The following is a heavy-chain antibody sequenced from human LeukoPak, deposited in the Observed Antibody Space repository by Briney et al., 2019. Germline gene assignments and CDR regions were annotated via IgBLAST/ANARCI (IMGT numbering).Heavy chain of an antibody. CDR2: IYYSGST. Sequence: SETLSLTCTVSGGSISSSSYYWGWIRQPPGKGLEWIGSIYYSGSTYYNPSLKSRVTISVDTSKNQFSLKLSSVTAADTAVYYCARAVGSGSFQTYYYYMDVWGKGTTVTIS. J-gene: IGHJ6*03. V-gene: IGHV4-39*07. CDR1: GGSISSSSYY. D-gene: IGHD3-10*01. CDR3: ARAVGSGSFQTYYYYMDV.